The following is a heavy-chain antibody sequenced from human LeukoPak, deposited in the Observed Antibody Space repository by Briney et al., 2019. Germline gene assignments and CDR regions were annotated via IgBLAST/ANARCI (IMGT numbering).Heavy chain of an antibody. CDR1: GYSISSGYY. V-gene: IGHV4-38-2*01. CDR2: IYHSGST. J-gene: IGHJ3*02. D-gene: IGHD2-2*01. Sequence: SETLSLTCAVSGYSISSGYYWGWIRQPPGKGLEWIGSIYHSGSTYYNPSLKSRVTISVDTSKNQFSLKLSSVTAADTAVYYCASSAVVVPAAGWAFDIWGQGTMVTVPS. CDR3: ASSAVVVPAAGWAFDI.